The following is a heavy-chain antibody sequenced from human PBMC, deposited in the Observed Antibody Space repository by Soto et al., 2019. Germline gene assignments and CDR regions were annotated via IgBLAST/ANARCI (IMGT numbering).Heavy chain of an antibody. V-gene: IGHV5-10-1*01. CDR3: ARLYCSSTSCYMWFAP. D-gene: IGHD2-2*02. CDR2: IDPSDSYT. J-gene: IGHJ5*02. Sequence: GESLKISCKGSGYSFTSYWISWVRQMPGKGLEWMGRIDPSDSYTNYSPSFQGHVTISADKSISTAYLQWSSLKASDTAMYYCARLYCSSTSCYMWFAPWGQGPLVTVSS. CDR1: GYSFTSYW.